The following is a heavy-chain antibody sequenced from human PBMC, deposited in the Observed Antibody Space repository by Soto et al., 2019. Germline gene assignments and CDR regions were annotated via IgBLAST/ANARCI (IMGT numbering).Heavy chain of an antibody. CDR3: VREFRAGWYNYYSGMDV. V-gene: IGHV3-7*03. Sequence: GGSLRLSCAASGFTFSSYWMSWVRQAPGKGLEWVANIRQDGSEKYYVDSVKGRFTISRDNAKNSLYLQMNSLRAEDTAVYYCVREFRAGWYNYYSGMDVWGQGTNVSVSS. CDR2: IRQDGSEK. D-gene: IGHD2-15*01. CDR1: GFTFSSYW. J-gene: IGHJ6*02.